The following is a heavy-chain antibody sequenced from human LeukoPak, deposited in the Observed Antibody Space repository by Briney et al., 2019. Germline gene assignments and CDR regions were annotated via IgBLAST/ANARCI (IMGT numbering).Heavy chain of an antibody. CDR3: AKDGPGIDRPYYFDY. J-gene: IGHJ4*02. CDR1: AFTFSSYG. CDR2: IRYDGSNK. D-gene: IGHD1-14*01. Sequence: PGGSLRLSCAASAFTFSSYGMHWVRQAPGKGLEWVAFIRYDGSNKYYADSVRGRFTISRDNSRNTLYLQMNSLRAEDTAVYYCAKDGPGIDRPYYFDYWGQGTLVTVSS. V-gene: IGHV3-30*02.